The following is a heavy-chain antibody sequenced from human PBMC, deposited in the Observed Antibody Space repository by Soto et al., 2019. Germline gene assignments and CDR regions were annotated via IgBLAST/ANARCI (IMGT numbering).Heavy chain of an antibody. J-gene: IGHJ3*02. D-gene: IGHD6-13*01. CDR3: ARLYSSSSDDAFDI. CDR1: GFTVSSNY. V-gene: IGHV3-53*01. CDR2: IYSGGRT. Sequence: GGSLRLSCAASGFTVSSNYMSWVRQAPGKGLEWVSVIYSGGRTYYADSVKGRFTISRDNSKNTLYLQMNSLRAEDTAVYYCARLYSSSSDDAFDIWGQGTMVTVSS.